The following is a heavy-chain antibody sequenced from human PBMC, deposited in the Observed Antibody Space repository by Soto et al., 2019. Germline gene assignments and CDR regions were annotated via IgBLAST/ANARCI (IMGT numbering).Heavy chain of an antibody. CDR1: GGTFSSYA. CDR3: ASCYYDSSCYTDFDY. J-gene: IGHJ4*02. Sequence: QVQLVQSGAEVKKPGSSVKVSCKASGGTFSSYAISWVRQAPGQGLEWMGGLIPIFGTANYAQKFQGRVTIYADESTSTAYMELSSLRSEDTAVYYCASCYYDSSCYTDFDYWGQGTLVTVSS. V-gene: IGHV1-69*01. D-gene: IGHD3-22*01. CDR2: LIPIFGTA.